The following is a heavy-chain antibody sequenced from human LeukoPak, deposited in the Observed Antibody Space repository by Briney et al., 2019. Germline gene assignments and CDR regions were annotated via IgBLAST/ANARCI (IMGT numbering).Heavy chain of an antibody. J-gene: IGHJ5*02. CDR3: ARHVSGIAVAGTVWWCDP. D-gene: IGHD6-19*01. CDR2: IYPGDSDT. Sequence: GESLKISCKGFGYSFSSYWIGWVRQMPGKGLEWMGIIYPGDSDTRYSPSFQGQVTISADKSISTAYLQWSSLKASDTAMYYCARHVSGIAVAGTVWWCDPWGQGTLVTGSS. V-gene: IGHV5-51*01. CDR1: GYSFSSYW.